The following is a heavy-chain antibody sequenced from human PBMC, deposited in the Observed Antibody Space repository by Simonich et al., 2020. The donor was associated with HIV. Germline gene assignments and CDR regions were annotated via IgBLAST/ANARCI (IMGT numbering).Heavy chain of an antibody. CDR1: GGSFSGNY. CDR3: ARAVVPYYDILTGWGTTNYFDY. J-gene: IGHJ4*02. CDR2: NNHSGNT. Sequence: QVQLQQWGAGLLKPSETLSLTCAIYGGSFSGNYWSWIRQPPGKGLEWNGENNHSGNTNDKPPHKRRVAISVDPSKNQFSLKLSSVAAAATAVYYCARAVVPYYDILTGWGTTNYFDYWGQGTLVTVSS. D-gene: IGHD3-9*01. V-gene: IGHV4-34*01.